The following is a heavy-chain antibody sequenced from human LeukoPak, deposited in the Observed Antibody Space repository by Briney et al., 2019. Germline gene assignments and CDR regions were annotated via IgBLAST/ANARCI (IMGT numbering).Heavy chain of an antibody. Sequence: TGGSLRLSCAASGFTFSSYSMNWVRQAPGKGLEWVSSISSSSSYIYYADSVKGRFTISRDNAKNSLYLQMNSLRDEDTAVYYCARGGSSGYYYGGDYFDYWGQGTLVTVSS. J-gene: IGHJ4*02. CDR3: ARGGSSGYYYGGDYFDY. CDR2: ISSSSSYI. V-gene: IGHV3-21*01. CDR1: GFTFSSYS. D-gene: IGHD3-22*01.